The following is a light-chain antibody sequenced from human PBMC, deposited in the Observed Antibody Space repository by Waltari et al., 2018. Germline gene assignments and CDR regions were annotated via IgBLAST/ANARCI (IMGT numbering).Light chain of an antibody. CDR3: QAWDSTTAV. Sequence: SYELTQSPSVSVSPGQPASITCSGDKLGDKSVGWYQQKPGQSPVLVIYQDSKRPSGIPERFSGSNSGNTATLTISGTQAMDEADYYCQAWDSTTAVFGGGTKLTVL. CDR1: KLGDKS. J-gene: IGLJ2*01. V-gene: IGLV3-1*01. CDR2: QDS.